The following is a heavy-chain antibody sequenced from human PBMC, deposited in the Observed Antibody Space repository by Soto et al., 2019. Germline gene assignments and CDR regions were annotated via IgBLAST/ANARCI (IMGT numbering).Heavy chain of an antibody. V-gene: IGHV1-18*01. D-gene: IGHD2-15*01. CDR3: AIRGSSGGYGPFEV. Sequence: QIQLVQSGIEVKKPGASVKVSCKASGYTFTNYGISWVRQAPGQGLEWMGWISAYNGYTNLAQRYQGRVTMTTDTSTTTAYMELRSLRSDATAVYYCAIRGSSGGYGPFEVWGQGTMVTVRS. CDR2: ISAYNGYT. J-gene: IGHJ3*01. CDR1: GYTFTNYG.